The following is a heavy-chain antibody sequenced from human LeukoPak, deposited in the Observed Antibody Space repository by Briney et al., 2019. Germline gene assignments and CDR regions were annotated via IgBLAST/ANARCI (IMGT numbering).Heavy chain of an antibody. CDR3: ARDHHRRLYDSQARDTFDI. D-gene: IGHD3-22*01. CDR2: IGSSSSTI. Sequence: SGESLILSCEASGFTFSSYTMTWVRQAPGKGLGWVSYIGSSSSTIYYADSVKGRFTISRDNAKNSLYLQMNSLRAEDTAVYYCARDHHRRLYDSQARDTFDIWGQGTMVTVSS. CDR1: GFTFSSYT. J-gene: IGHJ3*02. V-gene: IGHV3-48*01.